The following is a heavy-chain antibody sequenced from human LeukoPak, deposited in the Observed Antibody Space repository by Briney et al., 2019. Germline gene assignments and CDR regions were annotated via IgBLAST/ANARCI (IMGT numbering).Heavy chain of an antibody. CDR2: ISGDGGST. D-gene: IGHD5-18*01. J-gene: IGHJ4*02. Sequence: GGSLRLSCEAYGFTFDDYAMHWVRQAPGKGLEWVSLISGDGGSTYYADSVKGRFTISRDNSKNSLYLQMNSLRTEDTALYYCAKEGGYSYGYVVYFDYWGQGTLVTVSS. CDR3: AKEGGYSYGYVVYFDY. V-gene: IGHV3-43*02. CDR1: GFTFDDYA.